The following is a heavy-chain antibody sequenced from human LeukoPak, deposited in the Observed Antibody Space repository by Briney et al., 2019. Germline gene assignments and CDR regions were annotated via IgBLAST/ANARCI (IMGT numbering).Heavy chain of an antibody. CDR2: IYSGGST. CDR3: ARGGLDGSGSYATYYYYYYYMDV. CDR1: GFTVSSNY. V-gene: IGHV3-66*02. J-gene: IGHJ6*03. Sequence: GGSLRLSCAASGFTVSSNYMSWVRQAPGKGLEWVTVIYSGGSTYYADSVKGRFTISRDNSKNTLYLQMNSLRAEDTAVYYCARGGLDGSGSYATYYYYYYYMDVWGKGTTVAVSS. D-gene: IGHD3-10*01.